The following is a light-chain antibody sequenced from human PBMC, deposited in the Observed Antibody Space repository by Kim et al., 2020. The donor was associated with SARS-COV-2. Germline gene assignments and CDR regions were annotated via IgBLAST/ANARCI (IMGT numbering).Light chain of an antibody. CDR3: ASWDESLSGVV. Sequence: QSVLTQPPSASGTPGQRVTISCSGSDSNIGNNHIYWYQQLPGTAPKVLIYKKNQRPSGVPDRFSGSKSGTSGSLAISGLRSEDEADYYCASWDESLSGVVFGGGTQLTVL. V-gene: IGLV1-47*01. CDR2: KKN. CDR1: DSNIGNNH. J-gene: IGLJ2*01.